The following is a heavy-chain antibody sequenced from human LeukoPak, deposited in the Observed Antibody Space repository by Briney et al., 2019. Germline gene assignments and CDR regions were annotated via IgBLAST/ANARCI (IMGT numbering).Heavy chain of an antibody. CDR1: GFTFSTYA. CDR3: ATMAADWFDP. D-gene: IGHD6-13*01. V-gene: IGHV3-23*01. J-gene: IGHJ5*02. Sequence: PGGSLRLSCAASGFTFSTYAMSWVRQAPGKGLEWVSAITGSGGSTFYAASVKGRFTISSDNSKHTLYLQMNSLRAEDTGVYYCATMAADWFDPWGQGTLVTVSS. CDR2: ITGSGGST.